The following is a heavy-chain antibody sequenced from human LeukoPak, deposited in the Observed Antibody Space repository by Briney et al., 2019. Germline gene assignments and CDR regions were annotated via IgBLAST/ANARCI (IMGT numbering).Heavy chain of an antibody. J-gene: IGHJ4*02. V-gene: IGHV4-39*07. CDR1: GGSISSSSYY. Sequence: SETLSLTCTVSGGSISSSSYYWGWIRQPPGKGLEWIGEINHSGSTNYNPSLKSRVTISVDTSKNQFSLKLSSVTAADTAVYYCARGPPHQTAVQEPPNGGYYFDYWGQGTLVTVSS. CDR2: INHSGST. D-gene: IGHD2-2*01. CDR3: ARGPPHQTAVQEPPNGGYYFDY.